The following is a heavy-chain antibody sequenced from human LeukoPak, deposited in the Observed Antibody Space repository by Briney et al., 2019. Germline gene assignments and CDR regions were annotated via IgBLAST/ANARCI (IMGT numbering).Heavy chain of an antibody. CDR2: ISGSSGII. CDR3: ARDSTWQLDY. CDR1: GFTFNTYT. Sequence: GGSLRLSCAASGFTFNTYTMNWVRQAPGKGLEWVSYISGSSGIIDYADSVRGRFTISRDNTKNALYLQMNSLRADDTAVYFCARDSTWQLDYWGQGTLITVSS. J-gene: IGHJ4*02. V-gene: IGHV3-48*04. D-gene: IGHD5-12*01.